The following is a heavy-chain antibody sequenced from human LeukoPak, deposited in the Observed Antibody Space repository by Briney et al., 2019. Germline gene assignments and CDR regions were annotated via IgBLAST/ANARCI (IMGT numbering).Heavy chain of an antibody. CDR3: ASGYSYFYFDY. Sequence: PGGSLRLSCAASGFTFSSYAMHWVRQAPGKGLEYVSAISSNGDSTYYANSVKGRSTISRDNSKNTLYLQMGSLRAEDMAVYYCASGYSYFYFDYWGQGTLVTVSS. D-gene: IGHD5-18*01. CDR1: GFTFSSYA. J-gene: IGHJ4*02. CDR2: ISSNGDST. V-gene: IGHV3-64*01.